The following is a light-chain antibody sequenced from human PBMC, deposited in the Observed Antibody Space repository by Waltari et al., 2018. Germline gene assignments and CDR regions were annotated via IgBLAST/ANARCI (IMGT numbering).Light chain of an antibody. CDR1: SSNIGAGYA. J-gene: IGLJ3*02. CDR3: QSYDSSLSGWV. CDR2: GNS. Sequence: QSVLTQPPSVSGAPGQRVTIPCTGSSSNIGAGYAVPWYQQLPGTAPKLLIYGNSNRPSGVPDRFSGSKSGTSASLAITGLQAEDEADYYCQSYDSSLSGWVFGGGTKLTVL. V-gene: IGLV1-40*01.